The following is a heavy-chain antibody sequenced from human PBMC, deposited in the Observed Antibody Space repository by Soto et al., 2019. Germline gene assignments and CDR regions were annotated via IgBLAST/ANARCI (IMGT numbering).Heavy chain of an antibody. CDR1: GFTFTTYA. D-gene: IGHD6-6*01. V-gene: IGHV3-23*01. J-gene: IGHJ4*02. CDR3: AKNWDTTFSSSSH. CDR2: ISGSGGST. Sequence: EVQILESGGGLVQPGGCLRLSCAASGFTFTTYAMTWVRQAPGKGLEWVSAISGSGGSTYYADSVKGRFTISRDNSKNMLYLQMNSLRAEDTAVYYCAKNWDTTFSSSSHWGQGTLVTVSS.